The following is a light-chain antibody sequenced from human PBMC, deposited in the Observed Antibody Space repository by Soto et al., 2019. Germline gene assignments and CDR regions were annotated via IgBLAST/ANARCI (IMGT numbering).Light chain of an antibody. V-gene: IGKV3-11*01. CDR3: HQRQSWPRT. CDR2: QTS. J-gene: IGKJ1*01. Sequence: EIVLTQSPATLSSFPGDRVTLSCRASQYINTRLAWYQHRPGQAPRLPIYQTSIRAAGIPARFSASGSGTDFTLTISDVQPEDFALYYCHQRQSWPRTFGQGTKVDIK. CDR1: QYINTR.